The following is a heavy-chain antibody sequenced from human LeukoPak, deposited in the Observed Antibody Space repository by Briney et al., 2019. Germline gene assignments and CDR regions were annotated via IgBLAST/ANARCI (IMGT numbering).Heavy chain of an antibody. CDR1: GGSISSYY. J-gene: IGHJ3*01. CDR3: SRGLRRIDPFDG. Sequence: SETLSLTCTVSGGSISSYYWSWIPAPPGEGLEGIGHFYHSGTTFYNPSLQSRDTISLVGSKNHFFVTLTSMTAADTAVYYCSRGLRRIDPFDGWGGGRMVSVSS. D-gene: IGHD4-17*01. V-gene: IGHV4-59*12. CDR2: FYHSGTT.